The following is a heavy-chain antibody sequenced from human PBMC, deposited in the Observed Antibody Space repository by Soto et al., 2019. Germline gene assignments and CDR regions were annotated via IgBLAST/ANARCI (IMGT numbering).Heavy chain of an antibody. CDR3: ARDYEYYFDY. V-gene: IGHV3-30-3*01. J-gene: IGHJ4*02. Sequence: PGGSLRLSCAASGFTFSSYAMHWVRQAPGKGLEWVAVISYDGSNKYYADSVKGRFTISRDNSKNTLYLQMNSLRAEDTAVYYCARDYEYYFDYWGQGTLVTVSS. D-gene: IGHD3-3*01. CDR2: ISYDGSNK. CDR1: GFTFSSYA.